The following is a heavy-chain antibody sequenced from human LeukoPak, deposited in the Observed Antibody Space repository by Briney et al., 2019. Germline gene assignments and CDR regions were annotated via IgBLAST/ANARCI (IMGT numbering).Heavy chain of an antibody. D-gene: IGHD4-17*01. CDR3: ARDIGSNGNYHFDY. Sequence: GGSLRLSCAPSGFTFSSYVMHWVRQSPRTGLEWVAVICYDGSIKRYADSVKGRITISRGDSKNTLYLQVDSLRAEDTAVYYCARDIGSNGNYHFDYWGQGTLVTVSS. V-gene: IGHV3-33*01. CDR2: ICYDGSIK. J-gene: IGHJ4*02. CDR1: GFTFSSYV.